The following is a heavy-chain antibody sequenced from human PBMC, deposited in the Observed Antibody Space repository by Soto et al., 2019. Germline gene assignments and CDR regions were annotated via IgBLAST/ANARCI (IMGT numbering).Heavy chain of an antibody. Sequence: SETLSLTCAVSGGSISSGGYSWSWIRQPPGKGLEWIGYIYHSGSTYYNPSLKSRVTISVDRSKNQFSLKLSSVTAADTAVYYCARVSRQYYYDSSGFNGAFDIWGQGTMVTVSS. D-gene: IGHD3-22*01. J-gene: IGHJ3*02. CDR1: GGSISSGGYS. CDR2: IYHSGST. V-gene: IGHV4-30-2*01. CDR3: ARVSRQYYYDSSGFNGAFDI.